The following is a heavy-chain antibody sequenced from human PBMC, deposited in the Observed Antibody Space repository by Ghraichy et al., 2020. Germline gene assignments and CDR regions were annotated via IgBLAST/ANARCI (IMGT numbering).Heavy chain of an antibody. Sequence: GGSLRLSCAGSGFTFSNYWMHWVRQAPGKGLVWVSRINSDGSSTNYADSVKGRSTISRDNAKNTLYLQMNSLRAEDTAVYYCARDVEEFWSGPGYWGQGALVTVSS. CDR1: GFTFSNYW. CDR2: INSDGSST. J-gene: IGHJ4*02. D-gene: IGHD3-3*01. CDR3: ARDVEEFWSGPGY. V-gene: IGHV3-74*01.